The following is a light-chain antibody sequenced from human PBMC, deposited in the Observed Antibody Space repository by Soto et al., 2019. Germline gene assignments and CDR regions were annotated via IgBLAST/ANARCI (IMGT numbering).Light chain of an antibody. V-gene: IGKV3-11*01. CDR2: GTS. CDR1: QSVSSY. Sequence: IVLTQSPATLSLSPGERATLSCRASQSVSSYLAWYQQKPGQAPRLLIYGTSSRATGISDRFRGSGSGTDFTLTISSLEPEDFAVYYCQQRSNWPRTFGQGTKVDIK. CDR3: QQRSNWPRT. J-gene: IGKJ1*01.